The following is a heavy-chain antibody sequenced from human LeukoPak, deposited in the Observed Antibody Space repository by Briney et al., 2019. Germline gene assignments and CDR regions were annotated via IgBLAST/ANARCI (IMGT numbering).Heavy chain of an antibody. CDR2: IIPIFGTA. CDR1: GGTLSSYA. J-gene: IGHJ4*02. V-gene: IGHV1-69*13. D-gene: IGHD5-24*01. CDR3: ARGGGYNYWDFDY. Sequence: SVKVSCKASGGTLSSYAISWVRQAPGQGLEWMGGIIPIFGTANYAQKFQGRVTITADESTSTAYMELSSLRSEDTAVYYCARGGGYNYWDFDYWGQGTLVTVSS.